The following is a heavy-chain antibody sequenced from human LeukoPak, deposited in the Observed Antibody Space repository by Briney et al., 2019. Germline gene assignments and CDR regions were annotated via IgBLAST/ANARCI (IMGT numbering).Heavy chain of an antibody. CDR2: IYYNGRSNT. CDR3: ARLLVGGWFDP. J-gene: IGHJ5*02. CDR1: GDSVSSTY. Sequence: SETLSLTCSVSGDSVSSTYWSWIRQPPGKGLEWIGYIYYNGRSNTNYNPSLKDRATISIDTSKNQLSLKVNSVTAADTAVYYCARLLVGGWFDPWGQGTLVTVSS. V-gene: IGHV4-59*02.